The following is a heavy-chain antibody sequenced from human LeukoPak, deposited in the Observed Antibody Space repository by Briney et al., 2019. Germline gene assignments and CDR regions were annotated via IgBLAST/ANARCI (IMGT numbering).Heavy chain of an antibody. Sequence: PGGSLRLSCAASGFTFSSYSMNWVRQAPGKGLEWVSSISSSSSYIYYADSVKGRFTISRDNAKNSLYLQMNSLRAEDTAVYYCARADYNWNYGYYYYYYMDVWGKGTTVTVSS. CDR2: ISSSSSYI. CDR1: GFTFSSYS. CDR3: ARADYNWNYGYYYYYYMDV. V-gene: IGHV3-21*01. D-gene: IGHD1-7*01. J-gene: IGHJ6*03.